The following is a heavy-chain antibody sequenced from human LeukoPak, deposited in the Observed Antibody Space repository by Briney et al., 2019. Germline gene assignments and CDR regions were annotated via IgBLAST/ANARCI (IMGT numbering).Heavy chain of an antibody. CDR3: AKDLVYYDSSGYFDY. CDR1: GFTFSSYA. J-gene: IGHJ4*02. D-gene: IGHD3-22*01. V-gene: IGHV3-23*01. CDR2: ISGSGGST. Sequence: PGGSLRLSCAASGFTFSSYAMSWVRQAPGEGREWVSAISGSGGSTYYADSVKGLFTISRDNSKNTLYLQMNSLRAEDTAVYYCAKDLVYYDSSGYFDYWGQGTLVTVSS.